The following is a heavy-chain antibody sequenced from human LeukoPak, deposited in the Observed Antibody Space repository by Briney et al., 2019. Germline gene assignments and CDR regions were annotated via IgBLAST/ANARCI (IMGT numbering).Heavy chain of an antibody. CDR1: GYTFTDYS. V-gene: IGHV1-2*02. Sequence: ASVTVSSRASGYTFTDYSMHGVRQGQAPGRGLEWMGCINSNGGVRNYAQKLQGRVTLTRDTSISTAYMEINRLTSDDTAAYYCPRARGNNWWGGSDYWGQGTLVTVSS. J-gene: IGHJ4*02. D-gene: IGHD1-1*01. CDR3: PRARGNNWWGGSDY. CDR2: INSNGGVR.